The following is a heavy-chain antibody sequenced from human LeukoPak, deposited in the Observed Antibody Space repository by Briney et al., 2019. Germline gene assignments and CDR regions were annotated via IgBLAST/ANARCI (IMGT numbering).Heavy chain of an antibody. CDR3: ARGAMIGLGN. Sequence: SETLSLTCAVYGGSFSGYYWSWIRQPPGKGLEWIGEINHSGSTNYNPSLKSRVTISVDTSKNQFSLKLSSVTAADTAVYYCARGAMIGLGNWGQGTMDTVSS. CDR2: INHSGST. D-gene: IGHD3-22*01. V-gene: IGHV4-34*01. CDR1: GGSFSGYY. J-gene: IGHJ3*01.